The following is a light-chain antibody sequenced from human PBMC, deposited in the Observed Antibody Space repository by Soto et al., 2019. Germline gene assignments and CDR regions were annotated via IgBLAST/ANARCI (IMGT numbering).Light chain of an antibody. V-gene: IGKV3-15*01. CDR2: GAS. Sequence: EIVMTQSPATLSVSPGERATLSCRASQSISNNLAWYQQEPGQAPRLLIYGASTRATGIPARFSGSGSGTEFTLTISSLQSEDFAVYYCQQYNNWPRTFGQGTKVEI. CDR1: QSISNN. CDR3: QQYNNWPRT. J-gene: IGKJ1*01.